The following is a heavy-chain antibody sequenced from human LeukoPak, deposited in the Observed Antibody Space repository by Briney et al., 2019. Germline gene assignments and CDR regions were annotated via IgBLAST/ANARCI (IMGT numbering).Heavy chain of an antibody. J-gene: IGHJ4*02. Sequence: SETLSLTCTVSGYSISSNYYWSWIRQPPGKGLEWIGSIYHSGNTYYNPSLKSRLTISVDTSKNQFSLKLSSVSAADTAVYYCTREEAGTTVDYWGQGTLVTVSS. V-gene: IGHV4-38-2*02. CDR1: GYSISSNYY. CDR2: IYHSGNT. CDR3: TREEAGTTVDY. D-gene: IGHD1-1*01.